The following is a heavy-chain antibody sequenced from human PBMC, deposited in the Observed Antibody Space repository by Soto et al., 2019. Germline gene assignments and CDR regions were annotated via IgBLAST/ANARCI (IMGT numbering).Heavy chain of an antibody. CDR3: AKGTRGIVVVVAATPEN. V-gene: IGHV3-23*01. CDR1: GFTFSSYA. CDR2: ISGSGGST. D-gene: IGHD2-15*01. J-gene: IGHJ4*02. Sequence: EVQLLESGGGLVQPGGSLRLSCAASGFTFSSYAMSWVRQAPGKGLEWVSAISGSGGSTYYADSVKGRFTISRDNSKNTLYLQMNSLRAEDTAVYYCAKGTRGIVVVVAATPENWGQGTLVTVSS.